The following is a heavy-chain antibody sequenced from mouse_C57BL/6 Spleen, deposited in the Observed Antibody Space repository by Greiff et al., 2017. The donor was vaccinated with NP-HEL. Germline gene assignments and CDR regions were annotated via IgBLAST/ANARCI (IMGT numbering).Heavy chain of an antibody. Sequence: QVQLQQPGAELVRPGSSVKLSCKASGYTFTSYWMHWVKQRPIQGLEWIGNIDPSDSETHYNQKFKDKATFTVDKSSSTAYMQISSLTSEDSAVYYCARSGLTTVVATNYWGQGTTLTVSS. CDR3: ARSGLTTVVATNY. CDR2: IDPSDSET. CDR1: GYTFTSYW. J-gene: IGHJ2*01. V-gene: IGHV1-52*01. D-gene: IGHD1-1*01.